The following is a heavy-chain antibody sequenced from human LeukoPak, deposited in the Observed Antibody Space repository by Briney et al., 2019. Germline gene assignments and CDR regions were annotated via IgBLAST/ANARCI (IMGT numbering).Heavy chain of an antibody. V-gene: IGHV3-23*01. D-gene: IGHD2-2*01. J-gene: IGHJ6*03. Sequence: PPGGSLRLSCAASGFTFSNYAMNWVRQAPGKGLEWVSAFSVSTGRTFYADSVKGRFTISRDNSKNTLYLQMNSLRAEDTAVYYCARGTSPYYYYYYMDVWGKGTTVTVSS. CDR3: ARGTSPYYYYYYMDV. CDR2: FSVSTGRT. CDR1: GFTFSNYA.